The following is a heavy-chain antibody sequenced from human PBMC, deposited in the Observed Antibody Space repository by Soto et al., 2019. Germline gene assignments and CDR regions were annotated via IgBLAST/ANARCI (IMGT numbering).Heavy chain of an antibody. CDR1: GFAFNIYA. D-gene: IGHD3-3*01. J-gene: IGHJ4*02. Sequence: PGGSLRLSCAASGFAFNIYAIHWVRQASGKGLEWVAVISHDGTNRYYTDSVRGRFTISRDNSKNTVYLEMDSLRADDTAVYYCARSSGVPTPHFDYWGQGTLVTVSS. CDR2: ISHDGTNR. CDR3: ARSSGVPTPHFDY. V-gene: IGHV3-30-3*01.